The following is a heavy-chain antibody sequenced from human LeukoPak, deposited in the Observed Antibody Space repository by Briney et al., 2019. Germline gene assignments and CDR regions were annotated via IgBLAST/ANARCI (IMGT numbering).Heavy chain of an antibody. CDR3: ARDLLGDYGTFDI. V-gene: IGHV4-4*07. J-gene: IGHJ3*02. CDR1: GGSITTHY. CDR2: VYNTGST. D-gene: IGHD4-17*01. Sequence: SETLSLTCTVSGGSITTHYWSWIRQPAGREVEWIGRVYNTGSTKYNPSLESRVTMSVDTSSNRFSLSLRSVTAADTAVYYCARDLLGDYGTFDIWGQGTMVTASS.